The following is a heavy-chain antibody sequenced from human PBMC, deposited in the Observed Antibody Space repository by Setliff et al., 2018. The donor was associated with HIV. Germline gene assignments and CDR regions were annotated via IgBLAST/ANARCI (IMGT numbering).Heavy chain of an antibody. CDR2: INAGNGNT. CDR1: GYNFIKFA. J-gene: IGHJ5*01. Sequence: ASVKVSCKASGYNFIKFAIHWVRQAPGQRLEWMGWINAGNGNTRYSQKFQGRVTITRDTSASTAYMELSSLRSEDTAVYYCARDIARAGTYWFVSWGQGTQVTVSS. CDR3: ARDIARAGTYWFVS. V-gene: IGHV1-3*01. D-gene: IGHD6-13*01.